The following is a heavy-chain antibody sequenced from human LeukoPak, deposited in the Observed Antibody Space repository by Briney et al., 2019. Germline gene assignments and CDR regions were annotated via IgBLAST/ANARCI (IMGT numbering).Heavy chain of an antibody. Sequence: SETLSLTCTVSGGSISSGSYYWSWIRQPAGKGLEWIGRIYTSGSTNYNPSLKSRVTISVDTSKNQFPLKLSSVTAADTAVYYCARDPSSPTDHWFDPWGQGTLVTVSS. CDR2: IYTSGST. CDR1: GGSISSGSYY. V-gene: IGHV4-61*02. CDR3: ARDPSSPTDHWFDP. J-gene: IGHJ5*02.